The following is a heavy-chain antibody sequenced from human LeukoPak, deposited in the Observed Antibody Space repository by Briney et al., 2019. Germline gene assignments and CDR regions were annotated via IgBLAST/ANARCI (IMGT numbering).Heavy chain of an antibody. CDR2: IYYSGST. CDR3: ARRCSGGSCYSSPFDI. CDR1: GGSISSYY. Sequence: SETLSLTCSVSGGSISSYYWSWIRQPPGKGLEWIGYIYYSGSTNYNPSLKSRVTISVDTSKNQFSLKLSSVTAADTAVYYCARRCSGGSCYSSPFDIWGQGTMVTVS. D-gene: IGHD2-15*01. J-gene: IGHJ3*02. V-gene: IGHV4-59*08.